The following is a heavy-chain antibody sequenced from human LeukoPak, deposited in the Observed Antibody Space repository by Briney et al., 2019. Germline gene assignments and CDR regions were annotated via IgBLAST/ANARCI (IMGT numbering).Heavy chain of an antibody. V-gene: IGHV3-30-3*01. Sequence: GALRLSCAASGFTFSSYAMHWVRQAPGKGLEWVAVISYDGSNEYYADSVKGRFTISRDNSKNTLYLQMNSLRAEDTAVYYCARDGRYCSSTSCYRYYYYYMDVWGKGTTVTVSS. D-gene: IGHD2-2*02. CDR2: ISYDGSNE. CDR1: GFTFSSYA. J-gene: IGHJ6*03. CDR3: ARDGRYCSSTSCYRYYYYYMDV.